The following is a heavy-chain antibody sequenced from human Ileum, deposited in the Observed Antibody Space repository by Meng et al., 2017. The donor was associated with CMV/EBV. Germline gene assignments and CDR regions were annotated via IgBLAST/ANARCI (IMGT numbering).Heavy chain of an antibody. CDR3: ARGLATYYYDSSGYYSFDY. V-gene: IGHV4-34*01. Sequence: FSGYYWSWIRQPPGKGLEWIGEINHSGSTNYNPSLKSRVTISVDTSKNQFSLKLSSVTAADTAVYYCARGLATYYYDSSGYYSFDYWGQGTLVTVSS. J-gene: IGHJ4*02. CDR1: FSGYY. D-gene: IGHD3-22*01. CDR2: INHSGST.